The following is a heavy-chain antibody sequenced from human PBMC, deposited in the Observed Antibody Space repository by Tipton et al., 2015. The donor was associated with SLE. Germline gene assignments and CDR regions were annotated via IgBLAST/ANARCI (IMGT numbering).Heavy chain of an antibody. J-gene: IGHJ4*02. CDR1: GFTFFSYA. V-gene: IGHV3-23*01. CDR2: ISGTGHET. CDR3: AKIAGGVVDY. D-gene: IGHD2-15*01. Sequence: SLRLSCAASGFTFFSYAMTWVRQTPGKGLEWVSAISGTGHETYYSDSVKGRFTISRDNSQNTLHLQMNSLRAEDAALYYCAKIAGGVVDYWGQGTLVTVSS.